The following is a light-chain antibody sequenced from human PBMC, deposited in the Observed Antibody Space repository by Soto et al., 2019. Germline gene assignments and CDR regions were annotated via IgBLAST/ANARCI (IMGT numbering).Light chain of an antibody. CDR2: GAF. CDR1: QSVSIN. Sequence: EVVMTQSPVALSVSPGERATLSCRASQSVSINLAWYQQKPGQPPRLLIYGAFTRATGIPARFSGSGSETEFTLTISSLQSEDFAVYYCQHYNNWPPWTFGQGTKVEIK. CDR3: QHYNNWPPWT. J-gene: IGKJ1*01. V-gene: IGKV3-15*01.